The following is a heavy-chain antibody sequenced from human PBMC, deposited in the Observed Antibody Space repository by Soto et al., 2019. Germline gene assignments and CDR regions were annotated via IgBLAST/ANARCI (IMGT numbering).Heavy chain of an antibody. CDR2: IIPIFGTA. V-gene: IGHV1-69*01. D-gene: IGHD2-2*02. J-gene: IGHJ6*02. Sequence: QVQLVQSGAEVKKPGSSVKVSCKASGGTFSSYAISWVRQAPGQGLEWMGGIIPIFGTANYAQKFQGRVTITADESTSTAYMELSSLRSEDTAVYYCARDRCSSTSCYRGQGMDVWGQGTTVTVSS. CDR3: ARDRCSSTSCYRGQGMDV. CDR1: GGTFSSYA.